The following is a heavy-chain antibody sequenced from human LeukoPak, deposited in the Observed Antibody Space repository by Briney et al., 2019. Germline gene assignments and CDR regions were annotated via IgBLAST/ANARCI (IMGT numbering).Heavy chain of an antibody. V-gene: IGHV3-23*01. Sequence: GGSLRLSCAASGFTFSSYAMSWVRQAPGKGLEWVSAISGSGGSTYYADSVKGRFTISRDNSKNTLYLQMNSLRAEDTAVYYCAKRFKGSSIAAARRPYNWFDPWGQGTLVTVSS. CDR3: AKRFKGSSIAAARRPYNWFDP. CDR1: GFTFSSYA. CDR2: ISGSGGST. J-gene: IGHJ5*02. D-gene: IGHD6-13*01.